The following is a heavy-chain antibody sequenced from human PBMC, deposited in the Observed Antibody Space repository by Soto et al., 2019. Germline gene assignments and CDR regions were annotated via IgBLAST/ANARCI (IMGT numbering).Heavy chain of an antibody. V-gene: IGHV4-59*08. Sequence: ETLSLTCTVSGGSISSYYWSWIRQPPGKGLEWIGYIYYSGSTNYNPSLKIRVTISVDTSKNQFSLKLSSVTAADTAVYYCARSYYDSSGYYSYYFDYWGQGTLVTVSS. CDR1: GGSISSYY. D-gene: IGHD3-22*01. J-gene: IGHJ4*02. CDR2: IYYSGST. CDR3: ARSYYDSSGYYSYYFDY.